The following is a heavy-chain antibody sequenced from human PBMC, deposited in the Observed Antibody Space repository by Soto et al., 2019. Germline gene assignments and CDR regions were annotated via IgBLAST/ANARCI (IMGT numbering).Heavy chain of an antibody. Sequence: EVQLLESGGGLVQPGGSLRLSCAASGFIFNDHAMTWVRQAPGKGLEWVSSIRGTDGTTYYSDSVKGRFTISRDNSKNTLYLQMNSLRAEDAAIYYCVRKGGSFYGPFDSWGQGTLVTVSS. V-gene: IGHV3-23*01. D-gene: IGHD1-26*01. CDR2: IRGTDGTT. CDR1: GFIFNDHA. J-gene: IGHJ4*02. CDR3: VRKGGSFYGPFDS.